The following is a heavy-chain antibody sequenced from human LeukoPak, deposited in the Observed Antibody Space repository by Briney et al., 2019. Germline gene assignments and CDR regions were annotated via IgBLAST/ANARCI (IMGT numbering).Heavy chain of an antibody. D-gene: IGHD3-22*01. CDR2: ISAYNGNT. Sequence: GASVKVSCKASGYTFTSYGISWVRQAPGQGLEWMGWISAYNGNTNYAQKLQGRVTMTTDTSTSTAYMELRSLRSDDTAVYYCARPGLRGGYYYDSSGYWLRYWGQGTRVTVSS. CDR3: ARPGLRGGYYYDSSGYWLRY. CDR1: GYTFTSYG. J-gene: IGHJ4*02. V-gene: IGHV1-18*01.